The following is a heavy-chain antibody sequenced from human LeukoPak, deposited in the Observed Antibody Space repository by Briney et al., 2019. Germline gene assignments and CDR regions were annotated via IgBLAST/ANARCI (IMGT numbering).Heavy chain of an antibody. J-gene: IGHJ4*02. CDR3: ARVRRGDYVPDY. V-gene: IGHV4-61*01. CDR2: IYYSGST. Sequence: PSGTLSLTCTVSGGSVSSGSYYWSWIRQPPGKGLEWIGYIYYSGSTNYNPSLKSRVTISVDTSKNQFSLKLSSVTAADTAVYYCARVRRGDYVPDYWGQGTLVTVSS. D-gene: IGHD4-17*01. CDR1: GGSVSSGSYY.